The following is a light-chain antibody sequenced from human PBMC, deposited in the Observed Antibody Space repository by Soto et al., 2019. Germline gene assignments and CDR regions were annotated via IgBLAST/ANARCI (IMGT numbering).Light chain of an antibody. J-gene: IGKJ2*01. CDR2: AAS. Sequence: DIQMHQSPSSLSASVGDRVTITCRASQSISSYLYWYQQKPGQAPKLLIYAASSLQGGVPSMFSGSGSGTDFTLTISSLQPEDFARYYCQQSYSTPGYTFGEGTKLEIK. CDR1: QSISSY. V-gene: IGKV1-39*01. CDR3: QQSYSTPGYT.